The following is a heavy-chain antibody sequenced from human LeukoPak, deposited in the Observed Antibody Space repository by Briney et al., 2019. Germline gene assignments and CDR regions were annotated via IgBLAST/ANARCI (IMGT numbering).Heavy chain of an antibody. CDR3: AGGRSGWSWWFDP. V-gene: IGHV4-39*07. Sequence: KTSETLSLTCTVSGGSISSSSYYWGWIRQPPGKGLEWIGSIYYSGSTYYNPSLKSRVTLSVDTSKNQFSLKLTSVTAADTAVYYCAGGRSGWSWWFDPWGQGTLVTVSS. D-gene: IGHD6-19*01. J-gene: IGHJ5*02. CDR2: IYYSGST. CDR1: GGSISSSSYY.